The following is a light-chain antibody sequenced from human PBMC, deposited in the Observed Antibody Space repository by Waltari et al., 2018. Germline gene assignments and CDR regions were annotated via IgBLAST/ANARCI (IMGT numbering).Light chain of an antibody. CDR1: QNINTW. Sequence: DIQMTQSPSTLSATVGDRGTITCRASQNINTWLAWHQQKPGRAPKLLIYKASSLESGVPSRFSGSGSGTEFTLTISSLQPDDFATYYCLQYNGAPRTFGQGTKVEVK. CDR3: LQYNGAPRT. CDR2: KAS. V-gene: IGKV1-5*03. J-gene: IGKJ1*01.